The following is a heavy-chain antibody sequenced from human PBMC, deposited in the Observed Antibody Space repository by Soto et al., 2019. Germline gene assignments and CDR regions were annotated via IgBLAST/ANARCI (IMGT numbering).Heavy chain of an antibody. J-gene: IGHJ4*02. V-gene: IGHV1-24*01. D-gene: IGHD1-26*01. CDR2: FDPEDGET. CDR3: ATDLIVGASLFDY. CDR1: GYTLTELS. Sequence: ASLKVSCKVSGYTLTELSMHWVRQAPGKGLEWMGGFDPEDGETIYAQKFQGRVTMTEDTSTDTAYMELSSLRSEDTAVYYCATDLIVGASLFDYWGQGXLVTVSS.